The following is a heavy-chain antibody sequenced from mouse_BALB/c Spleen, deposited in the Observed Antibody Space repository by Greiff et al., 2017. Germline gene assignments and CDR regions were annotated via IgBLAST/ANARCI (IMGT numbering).Heavy chain of an antibody. J-gene: IGHJ4*01. CDR2: IDPANGNT. CDR3: AWSANGAMDY. Sequence: EVQLQQSGAELVKPGASVKLSCTASGFNIKDTYMHWVKQRPEQGLEWIGRIDPANGNTKYDPKFQGKATITADTSSNTAYLQLSSLTSEDTAVYYCAWSANGAMDYWGQGTSVTVSA. CDR1: GFNIKDTY. V-gene: IGHV14-3*02.